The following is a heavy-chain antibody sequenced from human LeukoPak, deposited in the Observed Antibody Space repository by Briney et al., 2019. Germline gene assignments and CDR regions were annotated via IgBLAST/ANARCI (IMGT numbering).Heavy chain of an antibody. CDR2: IYASGST. Sequence: SETLSLTCTVSGDSISSYYWSWIRQPAGKGLEWIGRIYASGSTNYNPSLKSRVTMSLDTSKNQFSLNLSSVTAADTAVYYCARKALPGNWFDPWGQGTLVTVTS. CDR3: ARKALPGNWFDP. V-gene: IGHV4-4*07. CDR1: GDSISSYY. J-gene: IGHJ5*02.